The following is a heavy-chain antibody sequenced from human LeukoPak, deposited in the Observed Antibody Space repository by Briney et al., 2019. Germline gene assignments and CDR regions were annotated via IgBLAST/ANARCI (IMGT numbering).Heavy chain of an antibody. J-gene: IGHJ4*02. V-gene: IGHV4-61*01. D-gene: IGHD1-26*01. CDR1: GGSISSSSYY. Sequence: SETLSLTCTVSGGSISSSSYYWSWIRQPPGKGLEWVGYIYDSGSTNYNPSLKSRVTISVDTSKNKFSLKLSSVTAADTAVYYCARDGSYLGHCDYWGQGSLVTVSS. CDR3: ARDGSYLGHCDY. CDR2: IYDSGST.